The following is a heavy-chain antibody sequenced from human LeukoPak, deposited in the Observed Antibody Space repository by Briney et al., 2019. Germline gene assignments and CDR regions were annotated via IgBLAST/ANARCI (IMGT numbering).Heavy chain of an antibody. D-gene: IGHD1-1*01. J-gene: IGHJ5*02. CDR3: ATSLSSTATDA. CDR1: GFTFSSYA. Sequence: GGSLRLSCAASGFTFSSYAMSWVRQAPGRGLEWVSTIGGSGGTTYYADSVKGRFTISRDNSKNALYLQMDSLRAEDTAIFYCATSLSSTATDAWGQGTLVTVYS. CDR2: IGGSGGTT. V-gene: IGHV3-23*01.